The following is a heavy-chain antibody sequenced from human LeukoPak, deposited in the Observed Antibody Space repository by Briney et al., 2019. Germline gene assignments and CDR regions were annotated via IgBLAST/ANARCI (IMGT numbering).Heavy chain of an antibody. J-gene: IGHJ4*02. Sequence: SETLSLTCAVYGGSSTTYYWSWIRQPPGKGLEWIGEINHSGRTNYNPSLKSRVTISIDTSKNQFSLQLNSVTPEDTAVYYCVRLTSGYAYGDYWGQGTLVTVSS. CDR3: VRLTSGYAYGDY. D-gene: IGHD5-12*01. V-gene: IGHV4-34*01. CDR2: INHSGRT. CDR1: GGSSTTYY.